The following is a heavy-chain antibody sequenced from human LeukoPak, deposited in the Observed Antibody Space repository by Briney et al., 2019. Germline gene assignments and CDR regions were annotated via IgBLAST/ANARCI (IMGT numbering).Heavy chain of an antibody. V-gene: IGHV4-61*02. CDR3: ARDRSRGTDLLGEFDY. CDR2: IYTSGST. D-gene: IGHD3-16*01. CDR1: GGSISSGSYY. Sequence: SETLSLTCTVSGGSISSGSYYWSWIRQPAGKGLEWIGRIYTSGSTNYNPSLKSRVTISVDTSKNQFSLKLSSVTAADTAVYYCARDRSRGTDLLGEFDYWGQGTLVTVSS. J-gene: IGHJ4*02.